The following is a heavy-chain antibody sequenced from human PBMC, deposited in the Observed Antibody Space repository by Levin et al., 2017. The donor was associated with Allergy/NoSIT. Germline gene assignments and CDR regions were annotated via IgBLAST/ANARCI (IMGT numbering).Heavy chain of an antibody. CDR1: GFSLSTSGMC. CDR2: IDWDDDK. J-gene: IGHJ4*02. CDR3: ARISATMVRGVIIKQIFDY. Sequence: SGPTLVKPTQTLTLTCTFSGFSLSTSGMCVSWIRQPPGKALEWLALIDWDDDKYYSTSLKTRLTISKDTSKNQVVLTMTNMDPVDTATYYCARISATMVRGVIIKQIFDYWGQGTLVTVSS. D-gene: IGHD3-10*01. V-gene: IGHV2-70*01.